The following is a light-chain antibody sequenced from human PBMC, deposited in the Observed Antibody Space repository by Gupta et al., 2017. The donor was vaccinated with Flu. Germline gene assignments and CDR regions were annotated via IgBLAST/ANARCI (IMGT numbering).Light chain of an antibody. CDR1: SSDAGNSDY. Sequence: QSALTQPASVSGSPGQSTTISCTGTSSDAGNSDYVPWYQQDSGKAPKLLIYDVSNRPSGVSSRFSGSKSGNAAALTISGLQAEDETDYYCSSYTSTTTFYVFGTGTKVTVL. CDR2: DVS. V-gene: IGLV2-14*01. J-gene: IGLJ1*01. CDR3: SSYTSTTTFYV.